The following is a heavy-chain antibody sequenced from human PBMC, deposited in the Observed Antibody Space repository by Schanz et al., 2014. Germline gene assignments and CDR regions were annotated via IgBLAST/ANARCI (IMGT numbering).Heavy chain of an antibody. Sequence: EVQLVESGGDLVQPGGSLRLSCSASGFTFSTFAMHWVRQDPGKGLVWVARINSVGSNTDYADSVTGRFTISRDNAKNTLYLQMNSLRAEDTAVYYCARPALWFGDNCFDPWGQGTLVTVSS. D-gene: IGHD3-10*01. CDR1: GFTFSTFA. CDR3: ARPALWFGDNCFDP. V-gene: IGHV3-74*02. J-gene: IGHJ5*02. CDR2: INSVGSNT.